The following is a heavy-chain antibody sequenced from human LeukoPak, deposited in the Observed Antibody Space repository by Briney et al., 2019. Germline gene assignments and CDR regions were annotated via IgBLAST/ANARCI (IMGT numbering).Heavy chain of an antibody. D-gene: IGHD2-2*01. V-gene: IGHV3-48*04. Sequence: PGGSLRLSCAASGFTFSSYSMNWVRQAPGKGLEWVSYISSSGSTIYYADSVKGRFTISRDNAKNSLYLQMNSLRAEDTAVYYCARRYCSSTSCPYYFDYWGQGTLVTVSS. CDR2: ISSSGSTI. CDR3: ARRYCSSTSCPYYFDY. J-gene: IGHJ4*02. CDR1: GFTFSSYS.